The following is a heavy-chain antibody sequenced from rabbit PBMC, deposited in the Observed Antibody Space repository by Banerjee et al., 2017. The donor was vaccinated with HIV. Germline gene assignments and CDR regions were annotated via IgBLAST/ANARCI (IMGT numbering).Heavy chain of an antibody. CDR1: GFDISSNA. D-gene: IGHD1-1*01. CDR2: IDSGSSGST. V-gene: IGHV1S40*01. Sequence: QSLQESGGGLFQPGGSLALTCKASGFDISSNAMCWVRQAPGKGLEWIACIDSGSSGSTYYASWAKGRFTISKTSSTTGTLQMTSLTGADTATYFCARGLNSGYNGFNPWGPGTLVTVS. CDR3: ARGLNSGYNGFNP. J-gene: IGHJ2*01.